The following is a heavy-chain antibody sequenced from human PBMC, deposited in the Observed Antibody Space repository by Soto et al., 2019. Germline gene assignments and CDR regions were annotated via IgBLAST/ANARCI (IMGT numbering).Heavy chain of an antibody. Sequence: PSETLSLTCAVSGGSVSSAHSWSWVRQPPGKGLEWIGYFFHSGGTYYNPSLKSRATISMDRSKNQLSLKLSSVAAADTAIYFCARDRLRGYDNSGFYSWGQGTLVTVSS. J-gene: IGHJ5*02. CDR3: ARDRLRGYDNSGFYS. CDR2: FFHSGGT. D-gene: IGHD3-22*01. CDR1: GGSVSSAHS. V-gene: IGHV4-30-2*01.